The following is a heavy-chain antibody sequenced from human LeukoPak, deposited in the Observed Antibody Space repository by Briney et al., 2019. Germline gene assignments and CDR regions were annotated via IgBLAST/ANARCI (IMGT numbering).Heavy chain of an antibody. CDR2: INTVSSYI. V-gene: IGHV3-21*01. CDR1: GFTFSSYS. CDR3: ARLRRNSDRSGFYYYYDD. J-gene: IGHJ4*02. Sequence: GGSLRLSCAASGFTFSSYSFNWVRQAPGKGLEWVSSINTVSSYIYYADSVRGRFTISRDNAENSLWLQMNSLRAEDSAVYYCARLRRNSDRSGFYYYYDDWGQGTLVTVS. D-gene: IGHD3-22*01.